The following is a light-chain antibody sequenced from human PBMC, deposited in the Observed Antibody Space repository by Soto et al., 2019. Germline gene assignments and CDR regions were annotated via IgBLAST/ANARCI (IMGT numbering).Light chain of an antibody. J-gene: IGKJ5*01. V-gene: IGKV3-15*01. CDR1: QSVSGN. CDR2: GAS. CDR3: QRYNNWPPIT. Sequence: EIVMTQSPATLSVSPGERATLSCRASQSVSGNLAWYQQKPGQAPRLLIYGASTRATGIPARFSGSGSGTEFTLTISSLQSEDFVVYYCQRYNNWPPITFGQGTRLEIK.